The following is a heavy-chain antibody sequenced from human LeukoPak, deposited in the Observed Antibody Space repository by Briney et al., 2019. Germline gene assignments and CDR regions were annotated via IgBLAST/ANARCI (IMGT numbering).Heavy chain of an antibody. CDR2: MNPNSGNT. J-gene: IGHJ4*02. Sequence: ASVKVSCKASGYTSTSYDINWVRQATGQGLEWMGWMNPNSGNTGYAQKFQGRVTMTRNTSISTAYMELSSLRSEDTAVYYCARARRYSYGLYYFDYWGQGTLVTVSS. CDR1: GYTSTSYD. V-gene: IGHV1-8*01. CDR3: ARARRYSYGLYYFDY. D-gene: IGHD5-18*01.